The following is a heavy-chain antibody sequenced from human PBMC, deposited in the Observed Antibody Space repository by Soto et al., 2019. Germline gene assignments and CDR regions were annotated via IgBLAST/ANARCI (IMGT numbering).Heavy chain of an antibody. J-gene: IGHJ4*02. Sequence: SGPTLVNPTQTLTLTCTFSGFSLTTSGVGVGWIRQPPGKALEWLALIYWIDDKRYNPSLKSRLTITKDISTNQVVLKMTNMDPVDTATYSCAHRLPGDTGNWNYGAFDYWGQGILVTVS. D-gene: IGHD1-7*01. CDR2: IYWIDDK. CDR1: GFSLTTSGVG. V-gene: IGHV2-5*01. CDR3: AHRLPGDTGNWNYGAFDY.